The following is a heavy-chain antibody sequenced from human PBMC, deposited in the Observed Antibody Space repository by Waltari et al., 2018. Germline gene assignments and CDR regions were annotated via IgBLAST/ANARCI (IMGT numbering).Heavy chain of an antibody. CDR1: GGSFSGYY. J-gene: IGHJ4*02. Sequence: QVQLQQWGAGLLKPSETLSLTCAVYGGSFSGYYWSWIRQPPGKGLEWIGEINHSGSTNYNPSLKSRVTISVDTSKNQFSLKLSSVTAADTAVYYCALAGVGGMIVHWGQGTLVTVSS. V-gene: IGHV4-34*01. CDR3: ALAGVGGMIVH. CDR2: INHSGST. D-gene: IGHD2-21*01.